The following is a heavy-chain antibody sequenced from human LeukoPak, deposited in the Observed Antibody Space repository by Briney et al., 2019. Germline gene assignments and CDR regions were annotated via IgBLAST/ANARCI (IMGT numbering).Heavy chain of an antibody. V-gene: IGHV1-46*01. CDR2: INPSDTSR. CDR3: ARGPERGYSYGHIDS. CDR1: GGTFSRYA. D-gene: IGHD5-18*01. Sequence: ASVKVSCKASGGTFSRYAISWVRQAPGQGLEWMGIINPSDTSRSYAQTFQDRVTLTSDMSTSTVYMELSSLRSEDTALYYCARGPERGYSYGHIDSWGQGTLVTVSS. J-gene: IGHJ4*02.